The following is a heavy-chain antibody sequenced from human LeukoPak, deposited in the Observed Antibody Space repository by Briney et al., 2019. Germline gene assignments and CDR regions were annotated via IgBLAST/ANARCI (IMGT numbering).Heavy chain of an antibody. CDR1: GLTFSSYA. J-gene: IGHJ4*02. D-gene: IGHD6-6*01. CDR2: INSNGRST. V-gene: IGHV3-64D*09. CDR3: VKSGYSTSSDVDY. Sequence: GGSLRLSCSASGLTFSSYAMHWVRQAPGKGLEFVSSINSNGRSTYHADSVKGRFTISRDNSKNTLYLLMRSLRVEDTAVYYCVKSGYSTSSDVDYWGQGTLVTVSS.